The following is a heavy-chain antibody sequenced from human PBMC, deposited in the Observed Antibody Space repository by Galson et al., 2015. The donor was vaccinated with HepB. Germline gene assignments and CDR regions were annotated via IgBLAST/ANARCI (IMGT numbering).Heavy chain of an antibody. CDR2: INWNGGST. J-gene: IGHJ4*02. D-gene: IGHD6-13*01. V-gene: IGHV3-20*04. CDR1: GFTFDDYG. CDR3: AREGGGLIAAAGIAYFDY. Sequence: SLRLSCAASGFTFDDYGMSWVRHAPGKGLEWVSGINWNGGSTGYADSVKGRFTISRDNAKNSLYLQMNSLRAEDTALYYCAREGGGLIAAAGIAYFDYWGQGTLVTVSS.